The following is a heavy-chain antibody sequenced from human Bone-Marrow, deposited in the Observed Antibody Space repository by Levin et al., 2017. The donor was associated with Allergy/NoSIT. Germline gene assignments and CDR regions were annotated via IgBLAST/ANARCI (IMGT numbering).Heavy chain of an antibody. CDR3: ARHSVAATNLGH. J-gene: IGHJ4*02. CDR2: VAPNGVDT. CDR1: GFAFTAYQ. Sequence: GESLKISCKASGFAFTAYQIHWVRQAPGQGLEWMGWVAPNGVDTSYAEKFQGRVTMATDASVNTAFMELKTLKSDDTAIYYCARHSVAATNLGHWGQGALVTVSS. V-gene: IGHV1-2*02. D-gene: IGHD6-19*01.